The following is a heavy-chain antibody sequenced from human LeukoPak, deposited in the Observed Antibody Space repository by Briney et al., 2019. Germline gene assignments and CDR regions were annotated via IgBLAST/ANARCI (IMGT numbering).Heavy chain of an antibody. CDR3: ARGSSSGWTQPYNWFDP. J-gene: IGHJ5*02. V-gene: IGHV1-69*01. CDR2: IIPIFGTA. Sequence: ASVKVSCKASGGTFSSYAISWVRQAPGQGLEWMGGIIPIFGTANYAQKFQGRVTITADESTSTAYMELSSLRSEDTAVYYCARGSSSGWTQPYNWFDPWGQGTLVTVSS. CDR1: GGTFSSYA. D-gene: IGHD6-19*01.